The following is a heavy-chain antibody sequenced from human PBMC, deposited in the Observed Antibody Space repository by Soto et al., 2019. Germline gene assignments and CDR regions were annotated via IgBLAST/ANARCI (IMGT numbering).Heavy chain of an antibody. Sequence: GESLKISCTGSGYSFTTYWIGWVRQLPGKGLEWMGIIYPGDSDTRYSPSFQGQVTISADKSISTAYLQWSSLKASDTAMYYCARRAYSSSWNYFDYWGQGTLVTVSS. J-gene: IGHJ4*02. D-gene: IGHD6-13*01. V-gene: IGHV5-51*01. CDR3: ARRAYSSSWNYFDY. CDR1: GYSFTTYW. CDR2: IYPGDSDT.